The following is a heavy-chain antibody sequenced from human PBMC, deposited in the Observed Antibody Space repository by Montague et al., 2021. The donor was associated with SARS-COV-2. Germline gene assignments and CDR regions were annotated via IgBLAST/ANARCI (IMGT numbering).Heavy chain of an antibody. Sequence: SETLSLTCTVSGVSVSNPYYHWSWIRQPPGKGLEWIGYIDYGGSPNYSPSLYSRVTISLDTSKNQLSLRLTSATAADTAVYYCARGRTRVGQLSYFDYWGQGILVTVSS. J-gene: IGHJ4*02. CDR3: ARGRTRVGQLSYFDY. CDR2: IDYGGSP. V-gene: IGHV4-61*01. CDR1: GVSVSNPYYH. D-gene: IGHD2-2*01.